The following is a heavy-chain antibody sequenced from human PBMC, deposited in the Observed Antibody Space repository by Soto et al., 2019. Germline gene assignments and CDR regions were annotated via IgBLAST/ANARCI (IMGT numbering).Heavy chain of an antibody. J-gene: IGHJ4*02. CDR3: ARRLRLAVAGTGFDY. CDR2: IYHSGST. CDR1: W. Sequence: WWSWVRQPPGKGLEWIGEIYHSGSTNYNPSLKSRVTISVDKSKNQFSLKLSSVTAADTAVYYCARRLRLAVAGTGFDYWGQGTLVTVSS. V-gene: IGHV4-4*02. D-gene: IGHD6-19*01.